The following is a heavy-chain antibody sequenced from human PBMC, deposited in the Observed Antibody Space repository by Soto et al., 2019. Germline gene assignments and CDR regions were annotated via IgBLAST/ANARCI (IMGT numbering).Heavy chain of an antibody. CDR2: ISYDGSNK. D-gene: IGHD2-21*02. CDR3: ARARVVVTAFDAFDI. Sequence: PGGSLRLSCAASGFTFSSYAMHWGRQAPGKGLEWVAVISYDGSNKYYADSVKGRFTISRDNSKNTLYLQMNSLRAEDTAVYYCARARVVVTAFDAFDIWGQGTMVTVSS. CDR1: GFTFSSYA. J-gene: IGHJ3*02. V-gene: IGHV3-30-3*01.